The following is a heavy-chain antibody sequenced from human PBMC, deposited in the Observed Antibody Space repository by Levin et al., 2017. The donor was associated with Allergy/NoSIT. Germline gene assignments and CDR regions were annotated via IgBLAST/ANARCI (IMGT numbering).Heavy chain of an antibody. CDR1: GYNFTKSG. V-gene: IGHV1-18*01. Sequence: ASVKVSCKASGYNFTKSGISWVRQAPGQGLEWMAWISAYNGNTNYAQKFQGRVTMTTDTSTSTAYMELRSLRSQATAMYYWATDSIWDSDAFYIWGQGTMVTVSS. CDR3: ATDSIWDSDAFYI. J-gene: IGHJ3*02. CDR2: ISAYNGNT. D-gene: IGHD7-27*01.